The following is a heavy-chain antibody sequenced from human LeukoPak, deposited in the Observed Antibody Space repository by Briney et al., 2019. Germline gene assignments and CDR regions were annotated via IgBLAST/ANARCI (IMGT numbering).Heavy chain of an antibody. CDR2: IYPGDSDT. CDR1: GYSFTSYW. CDR3: ARQAPDYYDSSGFYYNYFDP. D-gene: IGHD3-22*01. Sequence: GESLKISCKGSGYSFTSYWIGWVRQMPGKGLEWMGIIYPGDSDTRYSPSFQGQVTISADKSISTAYLQWSSLKASDTAMYYCARQAPDYYDSSGFYYNYFDPWGQGTLVTVSS. J-gene: IGHJ5*02. V-gene: IGHV5-51*01.